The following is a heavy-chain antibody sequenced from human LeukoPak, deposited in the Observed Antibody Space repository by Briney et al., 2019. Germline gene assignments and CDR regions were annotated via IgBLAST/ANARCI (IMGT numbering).Heavy chain of an antibody. CDR3: AKTGVGATHGLDAFDI. V-gene: IGHV3-23*01. D-gene: IGHD1-26*01. Sequence: GGSLRLSCAASGFTFSSYAMSWVRQAPGKGLEWVSAISGSRGSTYYADSVKGRFTISRDNSKNTLYLQMNSLRAEDTAVYYCAKTGVGATHGLDAFDIWGQGTMVTVSS. CDR2: ISGSRGST. CDR1: GFTFSSYA. J-gene: IGHJ3*02.